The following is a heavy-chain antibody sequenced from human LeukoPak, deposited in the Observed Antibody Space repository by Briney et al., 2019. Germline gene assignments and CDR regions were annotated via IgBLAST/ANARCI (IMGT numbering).Heavy chain of an antibody. CDR2: ISAYNGNT. CDR1: GYTSTSYG. CDR3: ARGLGYDFWSGYSPGYYFDY. J-gene: IGHJ4*02. Sequence: ASVKVSCKASGYTSTSYGISWVRQAPGQGLEWVGWISAYNGNTNYAQKLQGRVTMTTDTSTSTAYMELRSLRSDDTAVYYCARGLGYDFWSGYSPGYYFDYWGQGTLVTVSS. D-gene: IGHD3-3*01. V-gene: IGHV1-18*01.